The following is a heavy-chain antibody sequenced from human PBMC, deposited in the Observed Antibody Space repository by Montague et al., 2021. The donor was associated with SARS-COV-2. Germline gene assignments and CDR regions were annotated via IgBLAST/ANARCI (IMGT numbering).Heavy chain of an antibody. CDR3: SRGIWASGMDV. Sequence: CAISGDSVSSNRPAWNWIMQSPSRRLERLARTYYRSRCYSDYAVAVRSRITINTDTSKNQFSLQLNSVTPEDTAVYYCSRGIWASGMDVWGQGTTVTVSS. J-gene: IGHJ6*02. CDR2: TYYRSRCYS. V-gene: IGHV6-1*01. D-gene: IGHD3-10*01. CDR1: GDSVSSNRPA.